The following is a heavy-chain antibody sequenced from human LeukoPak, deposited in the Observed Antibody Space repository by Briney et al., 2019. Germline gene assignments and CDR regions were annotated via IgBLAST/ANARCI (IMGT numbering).Heavy chain of an antibody. CDR3: ARHGPNYGSGSSLNWFDP. J-gene: IGHJ5*02. CDR2: IYYSGST. Sequence: TSETLSLTCTVSGGSISSSSYYWGWISQPPGKGLAWIGSIYYSGSTYYNPSLKSRVTISVDTSKNQFSLKLSSVTAADTAVYYCARHGPNYGSGSSLNWFDPWGQGTLVTVSS. CDR1: GGSISSSSYY. V-gene: IGHV4-39*01. D-gene: IGHD3-10*01.